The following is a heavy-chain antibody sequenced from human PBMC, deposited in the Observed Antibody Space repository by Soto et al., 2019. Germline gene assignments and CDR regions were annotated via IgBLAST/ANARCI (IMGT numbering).Heavy chain of an antibody. CDR3: VHRLDYYDSSGDTAGFAFDY. Sequence: QITLKESGPTLVKPTQTLTLTCTFSGFSLSTSGMAVGWIRQSPGKALEWLALIYWDDDKRYSPSLKSRFTITKDTSKSQVVLTVTNMVPVDTATYYCVHRLDYYDSSGDTAGFAFDYWGQGTLVPVSS. CDR1: GFSLSTSGMA. CDR2: IYWDDDK. V-gene: IGHV2-5*02. J-gene: IGHJ4*02. D-gene: IGHD3-22*01.